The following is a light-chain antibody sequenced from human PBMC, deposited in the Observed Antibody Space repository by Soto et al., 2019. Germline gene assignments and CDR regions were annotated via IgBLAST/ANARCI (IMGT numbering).Light chain of an antibody. V-gene: IGKV4-1*01. CDR3: QQYYSTPQT. CDR1: QSVLYSSNNKNY. Sequence: DIVMTQSPDSLAVSLGERATINCKSSQSVLYSSNNKNYIAWYQQKPGQPPKLLIYWASTRESGVPDRFSGSGSGTDFTLTISILHAEYVAFYYCQQYYSTPQTFGQGTKLEIK. J-gene: IGKJ2*01. CDR2: WAS.